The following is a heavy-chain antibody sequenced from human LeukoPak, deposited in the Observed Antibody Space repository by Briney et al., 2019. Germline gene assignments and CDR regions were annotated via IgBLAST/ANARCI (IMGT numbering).Heavy chain of an antibody. CDR1: GGSINSDNSY. J-gene: IGHJ3*01. CDR2: IYANGSA. Sequence: SETLSLTCTVSGGSINSDNSYWSWIRQPAGKGLEWIGRIYANGSANYNPSLKSRVTISVDTSQNQFSLELRSVTAADTAVYYCARGVHRLTRPTTVTTGLDVWGHGTMVTVSS. D-gene: IGHD4-17*01. V-gene: IGHV4-61*02. CDR3: ARGVHRLTRPTTVTTGLDV.